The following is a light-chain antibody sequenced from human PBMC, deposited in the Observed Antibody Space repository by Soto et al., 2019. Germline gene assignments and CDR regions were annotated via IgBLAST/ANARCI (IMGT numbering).Light chain of an antibody. J-gene: IGLJ1*01. CDR2: DVT. CDR1: SSDVGRYNY. Sequence: QSALTQPRSVSGSPGQSVTISCTGTSSDVGRYNYVSWYQQHPGKAPKLIIYDVTKRPSGVPDRFSGSKSGSTASLTVSGLQTEDEADYYCNSYVAGSNVFGTGTKVTVL. CDR3: NSYVAGSNV. V-gene: IGLV2-11*01.